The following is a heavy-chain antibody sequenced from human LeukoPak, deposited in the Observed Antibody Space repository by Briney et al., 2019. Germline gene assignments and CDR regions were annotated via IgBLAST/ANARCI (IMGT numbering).Heavy chain of an antibody. V-gene: IGHV3-33*06. CDR1: GFTFSSYG. CDR2: IWYDGSNK. J-gene: IGHJ4*02. D-gene: IGHD6-13*01. Sequence: GGSLRLSCAASGFTFSSYGMHWVRQAPGKGLEWVAVIWYDGSNKYYADSVKGRFTISRDNSKNTLYLQMNSLRAKDTAVYYCAKDHGIAAAGSDYWGQGTLVTVSS. CDR3: AKDHGIAAAGSDY.